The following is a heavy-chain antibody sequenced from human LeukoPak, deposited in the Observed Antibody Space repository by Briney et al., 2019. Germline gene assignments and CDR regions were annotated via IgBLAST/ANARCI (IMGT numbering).Heavy chain of an antibody. Sequence: PGGSLRLSCAASGFTFSSYGMHWVRQAPGKGLEWVAIIWYDGSNEYYADSVKGRFTISRDNSKNTLYLQMNSLRAEDTAVYYCARALWSYYFDYWGQGTLVTVSS. D-gene: IGHD2-21*01. CDR2: IWYDGSNE. J-gene: IGHJ4*02. CDR1: GFTFSSYG. CDR3: ARALWSYYFDY. V-gene: IGHV3-33*01.